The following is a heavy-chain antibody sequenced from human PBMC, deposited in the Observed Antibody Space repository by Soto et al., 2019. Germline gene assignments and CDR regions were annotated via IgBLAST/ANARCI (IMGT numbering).Heavy chain of an antibody. Sequence: GGSLRLSCAASGFTFSSSAMSWVRQAPGKGLEWVSASRGSGGSTYYADSVKGRFTISRDNSKNTLYLQMNSLRAEDTAVYYCASRAVAGMSFDYWGQRSLVTVAS. CDR3: ASRAVAGMSFDY. J-gene: IGHJ4*02. V-gene: IGHV3-23*01. D-gene: IGHD6-19*01. CDR1: GFTFSSSA. CDR2: SRGSGGST.